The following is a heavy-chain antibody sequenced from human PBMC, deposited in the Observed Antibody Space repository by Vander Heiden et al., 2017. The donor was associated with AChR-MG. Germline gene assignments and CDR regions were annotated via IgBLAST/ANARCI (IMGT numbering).Heavy chain of an antibody. V-gene: IGHV3-23*01. CDR1: GFTFSSYA. CDR3: AKKATDYYGMDV. Sequence: EVQLLESGGGLVQPGGSLRLSCAASGFTFSSYAMSWVRQAPGRGLEWVSAISGSGGSTYYADSVKGRFTTSRDNSKNTLYLQMNSLRAEDTAVYYCAKKATDYYGMDVWGQGTTVTVSS. CDR2: ISGSGGST. J-gene: IGHJ6*02.